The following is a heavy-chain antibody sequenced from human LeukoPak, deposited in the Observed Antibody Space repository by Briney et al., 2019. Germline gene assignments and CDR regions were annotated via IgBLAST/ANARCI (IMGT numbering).Heavy chain of an antibody. CDR3: ARDIGGSYSQGLDH. CDR1: GFTFSNYG. Sequence: PRRSLRLSCAASGFTFSNYGMHWVRQAPGKGLEWVAVSWYDGSTKYYADSVKGRFSISRDNSKNTVSLQMSSLRPEDTAVYYCARDIGGSYSQGLDHWGQGTLVTVSS. D-gene: IGHD1-26*01. V-gene: IGHV3-33*01. CDR2: SWYDGSTK. J-gene: IGHJ4*02.